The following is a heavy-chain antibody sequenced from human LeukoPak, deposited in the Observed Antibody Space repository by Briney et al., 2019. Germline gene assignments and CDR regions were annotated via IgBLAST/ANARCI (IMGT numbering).Heavy chain of an antibody. CDR2: INPNTGGT. CDR3: AGFRGDSSGYYPDY. V-gene: IGHV1-2*02. J-gene: IGHJ4*02. CDR1: GYTFTGYY. Sequence: GASVKVSCKASGYTFTGYYMHWVRQAPGQGLEWMGWINPNTGGTNYAQKFQGRVTMTRDTSISTAYMELSRLRSDDTAVYYCAGFRGDSSGYYPDYWGQGTLVTVSS. D-gene: IGHD3-22*01.